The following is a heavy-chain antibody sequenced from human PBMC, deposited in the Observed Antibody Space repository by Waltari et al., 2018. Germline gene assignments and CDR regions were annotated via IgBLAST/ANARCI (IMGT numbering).Heavy chain of an antibody. CDR2: IYHYGVK. CDR1: GHSISSTYY. J-gene: IGHJ4*02. Sequence: QVQLQESGPGLVKPSETLSLTCAVSGHSISSTYYWGWIRQSPGRGLEWISSIYHYGVKYYHPSLKSRVTLSLDTSNNRFSLNLRSVTAADAAVYYCAAFLPDWGRGRDYWGQGVLVTVSS. V-gene: IGHV4-38-2*01. D-gene: IGHD7-27*01. CDR3: AAFLPDWGRGRDY.